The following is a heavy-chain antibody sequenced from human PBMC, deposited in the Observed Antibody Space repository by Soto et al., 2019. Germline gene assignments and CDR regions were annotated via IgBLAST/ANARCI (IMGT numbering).Heavy chain of an antibody. Sequence: QVQLQQWGAGLLKPSETLSLTCAVYGGSFSGYYWSWIRQPPGKGLEWIGEINHSGSTNYNPPLKSRVTISVDTSKNQFSLKLSSVTAADTAVYYCARPTFSDYSSWYFDLWGRGTLVTVSS. J-gene: IGHJ2*01. CDR1: GGSFSGYY. CDR3: ARPTFSDYSSWYFDL. CDR2: INHSGST. V-gene: IGHV4-34*01. D-gene: IGHD4-4*01.